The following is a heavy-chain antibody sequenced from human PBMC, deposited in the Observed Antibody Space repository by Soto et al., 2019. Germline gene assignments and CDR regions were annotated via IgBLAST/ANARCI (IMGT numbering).Heavy chain of an antibody. CDR3: ARASLSSGWYPNFDY. J-gene: IGHJ4*02. Sequence: GGSLRLSCAASGFTFSSYDMHWVRQATGKGLEWVSAIGTAGDTCYPGSVKGRFTISRENAKNSLYLQMNSLRAGDTAVYYCARASLSSGWYPNFDYWGQGTLVTVSS. CDR1: GFTFSSYD. CDR2: IGTAGDT. D-gene: IGHD6-19*01. V-gene: IGHV3-13*01.